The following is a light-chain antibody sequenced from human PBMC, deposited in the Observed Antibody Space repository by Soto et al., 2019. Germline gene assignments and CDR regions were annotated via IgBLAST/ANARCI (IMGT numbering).Light chain of an antibody. CDR3: SSFTSSDTLVV. CDR1: SSDVGGYNF. CDR2: DVN. V-gene: IGLV2-14*03. J-gene: IGLJ2*01. Sequence: QSALTQPASVSGSPGQSITISCTGTSSDVGGYNFVSWYQHHPAKAPKLMIYDVNNRPSGVSNRFSGSKSGNTASLTISGLQAEDEAHYYCSSFTSSDTLVVFGGGTKVTVL.